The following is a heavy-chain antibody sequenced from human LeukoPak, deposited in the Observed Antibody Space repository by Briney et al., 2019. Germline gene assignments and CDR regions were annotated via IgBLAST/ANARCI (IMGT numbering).Heavy chain of an antibody. CDR2: INHSGST. CDR1: GGSFSGYY. J-gene: IGHJ5*02. Sequence: PSKTLSLTCAVYGGSFSGYYWSWIRQPPGKGLEWIGEINHSGSTNYNPSLKSRVTISVDTSKNQFSLKLSSVTAADTAVYYCARDYYGSGSYSGGGFDPWGQGTLVTVSS. D-gene: IGHD3-10*01. CDR3: ARDYYGSGSYSGGGFDP. V-gene: IGHV4-34*01.